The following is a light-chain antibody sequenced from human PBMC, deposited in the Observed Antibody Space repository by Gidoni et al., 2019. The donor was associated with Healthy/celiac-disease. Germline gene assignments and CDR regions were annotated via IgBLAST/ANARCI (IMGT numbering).Light chain of an antibody. J-gene: IGKJ5*01. V-gene: IGKV1-39*01. CDR3: QQSYCTPLT. CDR2: AAS. CDR1: QSISSY. Sequence: DIQMTQSPSSLSASVGDRVTITCRASQSISSYLNWYQQKPGKAPKLLIYAASSLQSGVPSRFSGSGSGTDFTLTISNLQPEDFATYYCQQSYCTPLTFGQGTRLEIK.